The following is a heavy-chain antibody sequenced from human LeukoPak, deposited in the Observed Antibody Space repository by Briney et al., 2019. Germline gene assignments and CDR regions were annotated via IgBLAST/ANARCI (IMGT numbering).Heavy chain of an antibody. V-gene: IGHV4-34*01. CDR1: GASISSHY. CDR3: ARGVSRRSYALFYYYGMDV. D-gene: IGHD3-16*01. CDR2: INHSGST. J-gene: IGHJ6*02. Sequence: PSETLSLTCTVSGASISSHYWSWIRQPPGKGLEWIGEINHSGSTNYNPSLKSRVTISVDTSKNQFSLKLSSVTAADTAVYYCARGVSRRSYALFYYYGMDVWGQGTTVTVSS.